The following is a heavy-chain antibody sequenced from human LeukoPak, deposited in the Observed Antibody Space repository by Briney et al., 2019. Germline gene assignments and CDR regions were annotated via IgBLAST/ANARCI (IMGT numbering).Heavy chain of an antibody. CDR1: GFTFSSYA. D-gene: IGHD3-10*01. J-gene: IGHJ4*02. CDR3: AKGRWENFGELFDD. CDR2: ISYDGSNK. Sequence: GGSLRLSCAASGFTFSSYAMHWVRQAPSKGLEWVAVISYDGSNKYYADSVKGRFTISRDNSKNTLYLQMNSLRADDTALYYCAKGRWENFGELFDDWGQGTLVTVSS. V-gene: IGHV3-30-3*01.